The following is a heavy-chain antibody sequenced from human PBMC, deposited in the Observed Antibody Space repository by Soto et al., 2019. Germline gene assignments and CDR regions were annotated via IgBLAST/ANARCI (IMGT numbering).Heavy chain of an antibody. V-gene: IGHV3-33*01. CDR3: ARIDCTGNNCNPYYHYGMDV. CDR2: IWYDGGIK. D-gene: IGHD2-8*02. CDR1: GFTFYTYG. Sequence: GGSLRLSCAASGFTFYTYGMHWVRQVPGKGLQWVAVIWYDGGIKYYADSVRGRFTVSRGNSKNTLYLQMNSLRDEDTAVYYCARIDCTGNNCNPYYHYGMDVWGQGTTVTVSS. J-gene: IGHJ6*02.